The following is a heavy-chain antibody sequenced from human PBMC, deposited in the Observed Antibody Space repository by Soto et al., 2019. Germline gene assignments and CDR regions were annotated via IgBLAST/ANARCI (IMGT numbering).Heavy chain of an antibody. CDR2: ISYDGNNK. J-gene: IGHJ4*02. D-gene: IGHD1-7*01. CDR3: ARDGAPSPEYTWNYGTYFDY. CDR1: GFTYMTYS. Sequence: QVQLVESGGGVVQPGRSLRLSCAASGFTYMTYSMHWIREAPGKWLEWVAVISYDGNNKFYADSVKGRFTIFRDSTKSKLYLQMNSLRPDDPAMYYCARDGAPSPEYTWNYGTYFDYWGPAALVTVYS. V-gene: IGHV3-30*03.